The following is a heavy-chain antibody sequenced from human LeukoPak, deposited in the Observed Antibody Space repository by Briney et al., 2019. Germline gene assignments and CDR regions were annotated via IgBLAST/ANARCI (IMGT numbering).Heavy chain of an antibody. Sequence: PSETLSLTCAVSGYSISSGYYWGWIRQPPGKGLEWIGSIYHSGSTYYNPSLKSRVTISVDTSKNQFSLKLSSVTAADTAVYYCARLPPYYDSSGYQDWGRGTLVTVSS. CDR3: ARLPPYYDSSGYQD. CDR1: GYSISSGYY. D-gene: IGHD3-22*01. CDR2: IYHSGST. V-gene: IGHV4-38-2*01. J-gene: IGHJ4*02.